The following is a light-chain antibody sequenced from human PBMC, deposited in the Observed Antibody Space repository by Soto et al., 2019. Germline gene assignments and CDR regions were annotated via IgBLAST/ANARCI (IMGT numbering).Light chain of an antibody. CDR1: QSVLYSSNNKNY. CDR3: QQYYSTRT. Sequence: DSVMTQSPDSLAVSLGERATINCKSSQSVLYSSNNKNYLAWYQQKPGQPPKLLIYWASTRESGVPDRFSGSGSGTDFTLTISSLQAEDAAVYYCQQYYSTRTFGQGTKVDI. V-gene: IGKV4-1*01. CDR2: WAS. J-gene: IGKJ1*01.